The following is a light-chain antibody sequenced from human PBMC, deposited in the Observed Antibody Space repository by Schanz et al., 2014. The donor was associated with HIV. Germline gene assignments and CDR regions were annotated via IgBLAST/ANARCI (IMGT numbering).Light chain of an antibody. J-gene: IGLJ2*01. CDR1: SGHSSYA. CDR3: QTWGTGIHV. V-gene: IGLV4-69*01. CDR2: LKSDGSH. Sequence: QLVLTQSPSASASLGASVKLTCTLSSGHSSYAIAWHQPHPEKGPRFLMKLKSDGSHTKGDGIPDRFSGSSSGAERYLSISSLQSEDEADYYCQTWGTGIHVFGGGTKLTVL.